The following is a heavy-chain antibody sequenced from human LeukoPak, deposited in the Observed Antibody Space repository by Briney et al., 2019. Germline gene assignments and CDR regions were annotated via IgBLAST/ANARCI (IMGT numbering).Heavy chain of an antibody. Sequence: PSETLSLTCTVSGGSITNSNYYWGWIRQPPGKGLEWIGSIYYSGSTYYNPSLKSRVTISVDTSKNQFSLKLSSVTAADTAVYYCARGAPYYYYYMDVWGKGTTVTISS. D-gene: IGHD3-16*01. CDR3: ARGAPYYYYYMDV. CDR1: GGSITNSNYY. CDR2: IYYSGST. J-gene: IGHJ6*03. V-gene: IGHV4-39*07.